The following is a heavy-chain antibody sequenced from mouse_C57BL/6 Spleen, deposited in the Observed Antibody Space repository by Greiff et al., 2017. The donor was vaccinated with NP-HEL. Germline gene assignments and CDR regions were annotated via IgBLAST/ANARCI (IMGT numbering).Heavy chain of an antibody. CDR3: AMLPTIVTGVDY. CDR2: IDPANGNN. CDR1: GFNIKNTY. Sequence: EVQLQQSVAELVRPGASVKLSCTASGFNIKNTYMHWVKQRPEQGLEWIGRIDPANGNNKYAPQFPGKATITADTSSKTAYLQLRSLTSEDTAIYYCAMLPTIVTGVDYWGQGTTLTVSS. D-gene: IGHD2-5*01. V-gene: IGHV14-3*01. J-gene: IGHJ2*01.